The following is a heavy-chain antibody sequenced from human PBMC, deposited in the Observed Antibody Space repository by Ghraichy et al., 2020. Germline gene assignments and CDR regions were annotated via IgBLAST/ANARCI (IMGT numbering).Heavy chain of an antibody. CDR2: IYYSGST. V-gene: IGHV4-39*01. J-gene: IGHJ5*02. D-gene: IGHD5-12*01. CDR1: GGSISSSSYY. Sequence: SETLSLTCTVSGGSISSSSYYWGWIRQPPGKGLEWIGSIYYSGSTYYNPSLKSRVPISVDTSKNQFSLKLSSVTAADTAVYYCARPEGRNSGYDSGSWGQGTLVTVSS. CDR3: ARPEGRNSGYDSGS.